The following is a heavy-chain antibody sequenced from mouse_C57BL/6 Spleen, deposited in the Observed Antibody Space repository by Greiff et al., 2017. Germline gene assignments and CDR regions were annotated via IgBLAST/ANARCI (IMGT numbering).Heavy chain of an antibody. J-gene: IGHJ2*01. CDR3: ARHYYGSSYVGY. V-gene: IGHV1-19*01. Sequence: EVQLQQSGPVLVKPGASVKMSCKASGYTFTDYYMNWVKQSHGKSLEWIGVINPYNGGTSYNQKFKGKATLTVDKSSSTAYMELNSLTSEDSAVYYCARHYYGSSYVGYWGQGTTLTVSS. CDR1: GYTFTDYY. CDR2: INPYNGGT. D-gene: IGHD1-1*01.